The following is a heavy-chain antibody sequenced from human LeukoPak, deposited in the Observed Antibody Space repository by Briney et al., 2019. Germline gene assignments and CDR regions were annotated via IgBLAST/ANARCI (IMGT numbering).Heavy chain of an antibody. CDR2: INTDGSST. V-gene: IGHV3-74*01. CDR3: VAARGVGY. J-gene: IGHJ4*02. Sequence: GGSLRLSCAASGFTFNSYWMHWVRQAPGKGLLWVSRINTDGSSTHYADSVKGRLTISRDNAKNMLYLQMNGLRADDTAVYYCVAARGVGYWGQGTLVTVSS. D-gene: IGHD3-10*01. CDR1: GFTFNSYW.